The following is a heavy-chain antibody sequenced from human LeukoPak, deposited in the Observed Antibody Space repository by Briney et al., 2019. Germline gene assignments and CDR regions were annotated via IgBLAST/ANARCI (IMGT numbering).Heavy chain of an antibody. V-gene: IGHV3-30-3*01. D-gene: IGHD3-9*01. Sequence: SGGSLRLSCAASKFSFSSYAMHWVRQAPGKGLEWVAVTSNDGSDKYYADSVKGRFTISRDNSKHTLYLQMNSLRAEDTAVYYCARDSAITIFFTPLMGVWGQGTTVTVSS. CDR2: TSNDGSDK. J-gene: IGHJ6*02. CDR3: ARDSAITIFFTPLMGV. CDR1: KFSFSSYA.